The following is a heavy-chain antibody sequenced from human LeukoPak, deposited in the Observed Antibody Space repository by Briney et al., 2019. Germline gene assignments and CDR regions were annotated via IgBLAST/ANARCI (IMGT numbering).Heavy chain of an antibody. CDR2: ISDSSDNT. Sequence: GGSLRLSCAASGFTFSSYAMSWVRQAPGKGLEWVSAISDSSDNTYYADSVKGRFTISRDNSKNTLYLQMNSLRAEDTAVYYCATPIVEVPAASENYMNVWGKGTTVTVSS. J-gene: IGHJ6*03. V-gene: IGHV3-23*01. CDR3: ATPIVEVPAASENYMNV. D-gene: IGHD2-2*01. CDR1: GFTFSSYA.